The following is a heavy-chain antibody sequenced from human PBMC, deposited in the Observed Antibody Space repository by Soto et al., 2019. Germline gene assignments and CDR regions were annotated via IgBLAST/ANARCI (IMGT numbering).Heavy chain of an antibody. CDR1: GFTFSSYW. Sequence: GGSLRLSCAASGFTFSSYWMSWVRQAPGKGLEWVAVISSDGNNKYYPDSVKGRFTISRDNSKNTLYLQMNRLRAEDTAMYYCAKEKPLTGRGYHFDYWGQGTLVTVSS. CDR3: AKEKPLTGRGYHFDY. D-gene: IGHD3-3*01. CDR2: ISSDGNNK. J-gene: IGHJ4*02. V-gene: IGHV3-30*18.